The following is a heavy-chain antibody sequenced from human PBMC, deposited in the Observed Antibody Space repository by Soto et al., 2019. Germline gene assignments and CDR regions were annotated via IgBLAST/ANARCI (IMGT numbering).Heavy chain of an antibody. Sequence: NPTETPALTCTVSGGSITSYYWSWIRQPPGKGPEWLGYVFSSGTSNYNPSVKSRVTISLDMSKSQVSLKLTAVTAADTAVYYCVRGPRGFCNAGVFVGWLEPCGQGTIVTAPS. D-gene: IGHD2-8*02. CDR1: GGSITSYY. CDR2: VFSSGTS. V-gene: IGHV4-59*01. J-gene: IGHJ5*02. CDR3: VRGPRGFCNAGVFVGWLEP.